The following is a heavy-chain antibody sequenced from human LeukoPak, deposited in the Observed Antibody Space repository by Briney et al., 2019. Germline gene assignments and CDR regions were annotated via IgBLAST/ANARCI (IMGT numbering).Heavy chain of an antibody. D-gene: IGHD3-9*01. Sequence: GGSLRLSCAASGFTFSDYNMRWIRQAPGKGLEWVSSISRSGSTKYYADSVKGRFTISRDNAKNSLYLQMNSLRAEDTAVYYCARDYENLTGSKTRFHYWGQGTLVTVSS. J-gene: IGHJ4*02. CDR3: ARDYENLTGSKTRFHY. CDR1: GFTFSDYN. CDR2: ISRSGSTK. V-gene: IGHV3-11*04.